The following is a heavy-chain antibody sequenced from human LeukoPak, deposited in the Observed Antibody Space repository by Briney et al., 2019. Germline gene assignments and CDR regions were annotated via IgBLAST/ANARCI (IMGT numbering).Heavy chain of an antibody. CDR1: GFTFSSYG. Sequence: GRSLRLSCAASGFTFSSYGMHWVRQAPGKGLEWVAVISYDGSNKYYADSVKGRFTISRDNSKNTLYLQMNSLRAEDTAVYYCATTQYYYDSSGYRGGYWGQGTLVTVSS. J-gene: IGHJ4*02. V-gene: IGHV3-30*03. CDR3: ATTQYYYDSSGYRGGY. D-gene: IGHD3-22*01. CDR2: ISYDGSNK.